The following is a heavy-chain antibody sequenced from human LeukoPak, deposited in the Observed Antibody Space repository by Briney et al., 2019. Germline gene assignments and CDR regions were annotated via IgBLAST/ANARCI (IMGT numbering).Heavy chain of an antibody. CDR1: GFTFRSYG. CDR3: AKDSSDYYFDY. J-gene: IGHJ4*02. Sequence: GGSLRLSCAASGFTFRSYGIHWVRQAPGKGLEWLAFIWYDEITKNYADSVKGRFTISRDNSKNTLYVQLNSLRPDDTAVYYCAKDSSDYYFDYWGQGTLVTVSS. D-gene: IGHD3-22*01. CDR2: IWYDEITK. V-gene: IGHV3-30*02.